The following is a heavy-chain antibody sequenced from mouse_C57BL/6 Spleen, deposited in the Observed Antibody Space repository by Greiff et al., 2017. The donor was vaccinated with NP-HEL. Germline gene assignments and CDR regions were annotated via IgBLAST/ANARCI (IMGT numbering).Heavy chain of an antibody. CDR1: GYTFTNYW. D-gene: IGHD2-4*01. CDR2: IYPGGGYT. J-gene: IGHJ4*01. CDR3: ARGGLRGDYAMDY. Sequence: QVQLQQSGAELVRPGTSVKMSKASGYTFTNYWIGWAKQRPGHGLEWIGDIYPGGGYTNYNEKFKGKATLTADKSSSTAYMQFSSLTSEDSAIYYCARGGLRGDYAMDYWGQGTSVTVSS. V-gene: IGHV1-63*01.